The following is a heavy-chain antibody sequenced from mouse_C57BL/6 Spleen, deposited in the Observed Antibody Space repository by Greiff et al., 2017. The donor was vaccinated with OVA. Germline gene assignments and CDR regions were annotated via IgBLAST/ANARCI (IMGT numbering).Heavy chain of an antibody. CDR3: ARERELGLFDY. CDR2: INPSNGGT. D-gene: IGHD4-1*01. CDR1: GYTFTSYW. Sequence: QVHVKQSGTELVKPGASVKLSCKASGYTFTSYWMHWVKQRPGQGLEWIGNINPSNGGTNYNEKFKSKATLTVDKSSSTAYMQLSSLTSEDSAVYYCARERELGLFDYWGQGTTLTVSS. J-gene: IGHJ2*01. V-gene: IGHV1-53*01.